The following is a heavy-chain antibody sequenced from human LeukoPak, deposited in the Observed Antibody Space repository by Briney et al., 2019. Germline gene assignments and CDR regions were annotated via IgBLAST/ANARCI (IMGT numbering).Heavy chain of an antibody. D-gene: IGHD2-15*01. CDR2: INPNSGGT. CDR1: GYTFSDYY. CDR3: ARMDCSGGSCYHYYYGVDV. J-gene: IGHJ6*02. V-gene: IGHV1-2*02. Sequence: ASVKVSCKASGYTFSDYYMHWVRQAPGQGLEWMGWINPNSGGTYYAQKFQGRVSITRDTSISTAYMELSRLRSDDTAVYYCARMDCSGGSCYHYYYGVDVWGQGTTVTVSS.